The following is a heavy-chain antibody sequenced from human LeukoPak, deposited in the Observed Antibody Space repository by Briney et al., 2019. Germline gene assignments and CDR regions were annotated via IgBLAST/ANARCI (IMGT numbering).Heavy chain of an antibody. Sequence: PSETLSLTCAVYGGSFSDYDWNWIHQPPGKGLEWIGEINHSGSTNYNSALKSRVTISEDTSKNQFSLRLSSVTAADTAVYYCARGITKPDPIVVVPAAIRVAQAFDSWGQGTLVTVSS. J-gene: IGHJ4*02. D-gene: IGHD2-2*01. CDR2: INHSGST. CDR3: ARGITKPDPIVVVPAAIRVAQAFDS. CDR1: GGSFSDYD. V-gene: IGHV4-34*01.